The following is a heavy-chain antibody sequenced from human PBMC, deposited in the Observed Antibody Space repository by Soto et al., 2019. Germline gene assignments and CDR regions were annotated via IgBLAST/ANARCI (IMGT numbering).Heavy chain of an antibody. V-gene: IGHV1-18*01. J-gene: IGHJ6*02. CDR1: GYTFTTYG. D-gene: IGHD3-16*01. CDR3: AREGEMPYYYYGLDV. Sequence: QVQLVQSGAEVRKPGASVKVSCKASGYTFTTYGISWVRQAPGQGLEWMGWISGYNGHTKYAQKFQGRVTMTTVTSTSTVYMDLGSLRSGDTAVYYCAREGEMPYYYYGLDVWGQGTTVTVS. CDR2: ISGYNGHT.